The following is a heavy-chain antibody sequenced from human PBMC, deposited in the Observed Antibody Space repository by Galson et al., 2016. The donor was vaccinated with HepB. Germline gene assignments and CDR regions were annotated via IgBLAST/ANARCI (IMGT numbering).Heavy chain of an antibody. J-gene: IGHJ4*02. CDR1: GDSISSNSYY. D-gene: IGHD1-26*01. Sequence: SETLSLTCTVSGDSISSNSYYWGWIRQPPGKGLEWIGSVYYSVSSYYNPSLESRVTIFIDTSKNQFSLKLTSVTAADTAVYYCARPYSGSNLGGLDNWGRGILVTVSS. CDR3: ARPYSGSNLGGLDN. CDR2: VYYSVSS. V-gene: IGHV4-39*01.